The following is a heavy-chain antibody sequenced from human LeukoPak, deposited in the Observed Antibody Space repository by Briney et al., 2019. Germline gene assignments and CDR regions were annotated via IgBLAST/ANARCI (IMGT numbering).Heavy chain of an antibody. CDR2: IYHSGTT. CDR1: GGSITSYF. J-gene: IGHJ1*01. CDR3: AQKAPYSPAYSQQ. D-gene: IGHD2-15*01. Sequence: SETLSLTCTVSGGSITSYFWTWIRQPPGKGLEWIGYIYHSGTTNYNPSLKSRVTISADTSKNQFPLKLSSVTAADTAVYYCAQKAPYSPAYSQQWGQGTLVTVSS. V-gene: IGHV4-59*01.